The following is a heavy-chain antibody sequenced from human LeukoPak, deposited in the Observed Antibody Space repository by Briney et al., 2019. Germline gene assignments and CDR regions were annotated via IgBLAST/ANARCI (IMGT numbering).Heavy chain of an antibody. J-gene: IGHJ5*02. CDR2: IYLGDSDT. V-gene: IGHV5-51*01. CDR1: GYSFNTYW. CDR3: ARLPYCGGDCYPNWFDP. Sequence: GESLKISCKGSGYSFNTYWIGWVRQMPGKGLECMGVIYLGDSDTRYSPSFQGQVTISADKSISTAYLQWSSLKASDTAMYYCARLPYCGGDCYPNWFDPWGQGTLVTVSS. D-gene: IGHD2-21*02.